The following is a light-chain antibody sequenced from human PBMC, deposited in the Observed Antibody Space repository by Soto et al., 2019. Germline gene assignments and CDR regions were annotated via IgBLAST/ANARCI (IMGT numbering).Light chain of an antibody. Sequence: DIVMTQSPAPLSVSPGERATPSCRASQSVSSNLAWYQQKPGQAPRLLIYGASTRATGIPARFSGSWSGTECTLTISSLQSEDVAVYYCQQYNNWLWTLGQGTKVDI. V-gene: IGKV3-15*01. J-gene: IGKJ1*01. CDR3: QQYNNWLWT. CDR2: GAS. CDR1: QSVSSN.